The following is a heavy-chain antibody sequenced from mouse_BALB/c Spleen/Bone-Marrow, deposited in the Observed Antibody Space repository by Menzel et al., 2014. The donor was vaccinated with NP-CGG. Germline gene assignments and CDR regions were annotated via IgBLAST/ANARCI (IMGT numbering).Heavy chain of an antibody. CDR2: INPSNGGS. J-gene: IGHJ3*01. CDR3: TRSGHHYYSCAF. CDR1: GYTFTTYY. D-gene: IGHD1-2*01. Sequence: QVQLQQSGAELVKPGASVKLSCKASGYTFTTYYIYWVKQRPGQGLEWFGGINPSNGGSSFNEKFKNKATLIVDESSTTVYMQLSSMTSEDSAVYICTRSGHHYYSCAFWGQGTLVTVSA. V-gene: IGHV1S81*02.